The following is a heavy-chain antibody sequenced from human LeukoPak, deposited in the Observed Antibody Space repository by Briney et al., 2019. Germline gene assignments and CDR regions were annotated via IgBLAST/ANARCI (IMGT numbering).Heavy chain of an antibody. CDR1: GGSISSSSYY. D-gene: IGHD4-23*01. Sequence: PSETLSLTCTVSGGSISSSSYYWGWIRQPPGKGLEWIGSIYYSGSTYYNPSLKSRVTISVDTSKNQFSLKLSSATAADTAVYYCARDPGGGSTDYWGQGTLVTVSS. J-gene: IGHJ4*02. CDR3: ARDPGGGSTDY. CDR2: IYYSGST. V-gene: IGHV4-39*07.